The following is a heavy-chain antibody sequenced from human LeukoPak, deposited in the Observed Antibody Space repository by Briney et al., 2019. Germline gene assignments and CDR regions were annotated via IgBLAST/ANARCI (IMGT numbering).Heavy chain of an antibody. CDR2: IIPIFGTA. Sequence: SVKVFCNASGGTFSSYAISWVRQAPGQGLEWMGGIIPIFGTANYAQKFQGRVTITTDESTSTAYMELSSLRSEDTAVYYCARVATPSITICGVPHANYYYMDVWGKGTTVTVSS. J-gene: IGHJ6*03. D-gene: IGHD3-3*01. V-gene: IGHV1-69*05. CDR3: ARVATPSITICGVPHANYYYMDV. CDR1: GGTFSSYA.